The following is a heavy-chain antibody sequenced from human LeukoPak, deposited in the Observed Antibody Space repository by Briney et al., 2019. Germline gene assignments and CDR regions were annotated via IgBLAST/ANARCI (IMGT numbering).Heavy chain of an antibody. D-gene: IGHD6-19*01. V-gene: IGHV4-59*01. CDR3: AREGAVAGDAFDI. Sequence: SETLSLTCTVSGGSISSYYWSWIRQPPGKGLEWIGYIYYSGSTNYNPSLKSRVIISVDTSKNQFSLKLSSVTAADTAVYYCAREGAVAGDAFDIWGEGTMVTVSS. CDR2: IYYSGST. J-gene: IGHJ3*02. CDR1: GGSISSYY.